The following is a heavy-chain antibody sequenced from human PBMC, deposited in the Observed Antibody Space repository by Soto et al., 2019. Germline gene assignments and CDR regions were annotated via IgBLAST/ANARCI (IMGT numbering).Heavy chain of an antibody. CDR1: GVSISSSSYY. J-gene: IGHJ5*02. D-gene: IGHD6-13*01. Sequence: SETLSLTCTVSGVSISSSSYYWGWIRQPPGKGLEWIGSIYYSGSTYYNPSLRSRVTISLDTSKNQFSLQLNSVTPEDTAVYYCAREVEHQLAYNWYDPWGQGTLVTVSS. CDR2: IYYSGST. V-gene: IGHV4-39*07. CDR3: AREVEHQLAYNWYDP.